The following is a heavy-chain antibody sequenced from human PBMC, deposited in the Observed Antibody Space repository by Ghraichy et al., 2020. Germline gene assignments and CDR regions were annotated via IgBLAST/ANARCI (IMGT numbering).Heavy chain of an antibody. J-gene: IGHJ5*02. D-gene: IGHD1-1*01. V-gene: IGHV3-7*03. CDR1: GFTISSYW. Sequence: SCTASGFTISSYWMSWVRQGPEKGLEWLANIKEDGSEKYYVDSVKGRFTISRDNAKNSLFLQMNSLRVEDTAVYYCVLSLERSDWFGPWGQGTLVTVSS. CDR2: IKEDGSEK. CDR3: VLSLERSDWFGP.